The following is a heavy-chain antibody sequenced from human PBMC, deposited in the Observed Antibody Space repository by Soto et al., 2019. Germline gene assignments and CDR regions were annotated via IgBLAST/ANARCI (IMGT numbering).Heavy chain of an antibody. CDR1: GFTFSSYA. Sequence: GGSLRLSCAASGFTFSSYAMNWVRQAPGKGLEWVSALSGSGDSTYYADSVKGRLTISRDNSKNTLYLQMNSLGAEDTAVYYCAKRGPSGYNYGSAWRGGMDVWGQGTTVTVSS. CDR2: LSGSGDST. CDR3: AKRGPSGYNYGSAWRGGMDV. J-gene: IGHJ6*02. D-gene: IGHD5-18*01. V-gene: IGHV3-23*01.